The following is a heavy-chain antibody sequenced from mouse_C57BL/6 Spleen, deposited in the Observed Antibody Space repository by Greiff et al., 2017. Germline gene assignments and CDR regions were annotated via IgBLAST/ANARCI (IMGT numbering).Heavy chain of an antibody. D-gene: IGHD1-1*01. CDR2: IRLKSDNYAT. Sequence: EVMLVESGGGLVQPGGSMKLSCVASGFTFSNYWMNWVRQSPEKGLEWVAQIRLKSDNYATHYAESVKGRFTISRDDSKSSVYLQMNNLRAEDTGIYYCTDITTVDWYFDVWGTGTTVTVSS. CDR3: TDITTVDWYFDV. J-gene: IGHJ1*03. V-gene: IGHV6-3*01. CDR1: GFTFSNYW.